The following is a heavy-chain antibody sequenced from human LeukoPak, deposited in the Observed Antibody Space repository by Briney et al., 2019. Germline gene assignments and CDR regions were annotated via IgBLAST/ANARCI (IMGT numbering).Heavy chain of an antibody. Sequence: PGGSLRLSCSASGFTFNRFYLHWVRQAPGKGLEFVSHISSNGATTYYADSVKGRFTISRDNAKNTLYLQMNSLRAEDTAVYYCARLGSQGGVAALDYWGQGTLVTVSS. CDR3: ARLGSQGGVAALDY. CDR2: ISSNGATT. V-gene: IGHV3-64*04. CDR1: GFTFNRFY. J-gene: IGHJ4*02. D-gene: IGHD6-25*01.